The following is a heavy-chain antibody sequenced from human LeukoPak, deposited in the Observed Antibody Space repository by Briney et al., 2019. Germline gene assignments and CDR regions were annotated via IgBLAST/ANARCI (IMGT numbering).Heavy chain of an antibody. V-gene: IGHV1-2*02. CDR1: GYTFTGYY. CDR2: IYPYSGDT. J-gene: IGHJ3*02. D-gene: IGHD6-6*01. Sequence: ASVTVSFKASGYTFTGYYIHWVRQAPGQGLEWMGWIYPYSGDTNYAQNFQGRVTMTRDTSISTAYMELSSLKSDDTAAYYCARDRNSGSSLDIWGQGTMLTVSS. CDR3: ARDRNSGSSLDI.